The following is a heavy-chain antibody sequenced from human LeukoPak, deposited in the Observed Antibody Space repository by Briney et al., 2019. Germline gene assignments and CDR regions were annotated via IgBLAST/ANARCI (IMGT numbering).Heavy chain of an antibody. J-gene: IGHJ6*02. V-gene: IGHV4-34*01. Sequence: SETLSLTCAVYGESFSGSYWTWIRQPPGEGLEWIGEINHSGSTNYNPSLKSRVTISVDTSKNQFSLKLSSVTAADTAVYYCARGGGSSSYYYGMDVWGRGTTVTVSS. D-gene: IGHD1-26*01. CDR2: INHSGST. CDR3: ARGGGSSSYYYGMDV. CDR1: GESFSGSY.